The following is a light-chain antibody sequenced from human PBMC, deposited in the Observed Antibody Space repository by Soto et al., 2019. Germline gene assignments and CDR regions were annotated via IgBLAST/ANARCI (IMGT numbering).Light chain of an antibody. Sequence: DIQMTQSPSTLSASVGDRVTITCRASQSITSWLAWYQQKPGKAPKLLIHKASSLESGVPSRFSGSGSGTEFTLTISSLQPDDLATYYCQRSNTYPWTFGQGTKVEI. CDR1: QSITSW. V-gene: IGKV1-5*03. CDR2: KAS. J-gene: IGKJ1*01. CDR3: QRSNTYPWT.